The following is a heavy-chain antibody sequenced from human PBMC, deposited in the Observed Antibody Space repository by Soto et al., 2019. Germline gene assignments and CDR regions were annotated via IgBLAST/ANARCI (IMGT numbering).Heavy chain of an antibody. Sequence: SGPTLVKPTQTLTLTCTFSGFSLSTSGVGVGWIRQPPGKALEWLALIYWNDDKRYSPSLKSRLTITKDTSKNQVVLTMTNMDPVDTATYYCAHRQTPGYSSIWWHNFDYWGQGTLVTVSS. CDR1: GFSLSTSGVG. CDR2: IYWNDDK. D-gene: IGHD6-13*01. CDR3: AHRQTPGYSSIWWHNFDY. V-gene: IGHV2-5*01. J-gene: IGHJ4*02.